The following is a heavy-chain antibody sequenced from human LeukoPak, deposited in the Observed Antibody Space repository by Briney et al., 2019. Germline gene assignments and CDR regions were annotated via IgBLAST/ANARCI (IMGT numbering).Heavy chain of an antibody. D-gene: IGHD6-6*01. J-gene: IGHJ5*02. CDR3: TRDFPSFDP. V-gene: IGHV3-74*01. CDR2: ISGDGSSS. Sequence: PGGSLRLSCSASGFTFSTYWMHWVRQAPTKGLVWVSRISGDGSSSSYADSVRGRFTISRDNAKNTLYLQMNSLGAEDTAVYYCTRDFPSFDPWGQGTLVTVSS. CDR1: GFTFSTYW.